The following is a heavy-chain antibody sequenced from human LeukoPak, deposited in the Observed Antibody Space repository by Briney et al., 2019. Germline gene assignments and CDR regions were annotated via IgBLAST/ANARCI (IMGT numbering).Heavy chain of an antibody. J-gene: IGHJ4*02. Sequence: PGGSLRLSCAASGFTFSDYGIHWVRQAPGKGLEWVAFIRYDGSNKYYADSVKGRFTISRDNSKNTVYMQMNSLRADDKAVYYCAKEGTASKPSDLDYWGQGTLVTVSS. CDR3: AKEGTASKPSDLDY. CDR2: IRYDGSNK. CDR1: GFTFSDYG. V-gene: IGHV3-30*02. D-gene: IGHD1/OR15-1a*01.